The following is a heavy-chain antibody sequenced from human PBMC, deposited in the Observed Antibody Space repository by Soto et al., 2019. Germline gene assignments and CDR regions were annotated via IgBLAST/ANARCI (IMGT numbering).Heavy chain of an antibody. V-gene: IGHV4-39*01. CDR1: GGPISSSSYY. J-gene: IGHJ6*03. CDR2: IYYSGST. CDR3: ARQRAIVVVAATSYYYYYMDV. Sequence: PSETLSLTSTVSGGPISSSSYYWGWIRQPPGKGLEWIGSIYYSGSTYYNPSLKSRVTISVDTSKNQFSLKLSSVTAADTAVYYCARQRAIVVVAATSYYYYYMDVWGKGTTVT. D-gene: IGHD2-15*01.